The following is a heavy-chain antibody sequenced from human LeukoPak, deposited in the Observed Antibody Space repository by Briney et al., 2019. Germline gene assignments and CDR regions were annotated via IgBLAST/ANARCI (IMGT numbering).Heavy chain of an antibody. Sequence: PSETLSLTCTVSGGSISSHYWSWIRQPPGKGLEWVGYIYYSGSTNYNPSLKSRVTISVDTSKNQFSLKLSSVTAADTAVYYCARANAYYDFWSGLNWFDPWGQGTLVTVSS. CDR1: GGSISSHY. CDR3: ARANAYYDFWSGLNWFDP. V-gene: IGHV4-59*11. J-gene: IGHJ5*02. CDR2: IYYSGST. D-gene: IGHD3-3*01.